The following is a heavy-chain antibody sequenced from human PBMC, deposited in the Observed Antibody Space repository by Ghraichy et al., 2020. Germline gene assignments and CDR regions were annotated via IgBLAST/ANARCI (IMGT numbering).Heavy chain of an antibody. V-gene: IGHV4-39*02. CDR3: ARDGSSTSCPTLYGLDV. CDR1: GDSVRRNTYY. J-gene: IGHJ6*02. Sequence: GSLRLSCTVSGDSVRRNTYYWAWIRQTPGKGLEWIGSVYHSGSTYYYPPLKSRVTISVDTSKNQFSLSLNSVTVADTATYYCARDGSSTSCPTLYGLDVWGQGTTVTVAS. D-gene: IGHD2-2*01. CDR2: VYHSGST.